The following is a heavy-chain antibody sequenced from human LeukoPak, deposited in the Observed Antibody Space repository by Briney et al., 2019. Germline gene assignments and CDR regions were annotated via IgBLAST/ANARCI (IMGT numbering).Heavy chain of an antibody. CDR1: GYSISSGYY. Sequence: SETLSLTCAVSGYSISSGYYWGWIRQPPGKGLEWIRSIYHSGSTYYNPSLKSRVTISVDTSKNQFSLKLSSVTAADTAVYYCARGSYGDYVSPFDYWGQGTLVTVSS. CDR2: IYHSGST. CDR3: ARGSYGDYVSPFDY. D-gene: IGHD4-17*01. J-gene: IGHJ4*02. V-gene: IGHV4-38-2*01.